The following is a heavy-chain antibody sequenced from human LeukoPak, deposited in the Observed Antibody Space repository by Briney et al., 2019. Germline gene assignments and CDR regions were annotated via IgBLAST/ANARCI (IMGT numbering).Heavy chain of an antibody. CDR1: GGTFSSYA. CDR2: IIPIFGTA. D-gene: IGHD3-10*01. CDR3: AVEGLYGSGSTFPWFDP. Sequence: GVSVKVSCKASGGTFSSYAISWVRQAPGQGLEWMGGIIPIFGTANYAQKFQGRVTITADKSTSTAYMELSSLRSEDTAVYYCAVEGLYGSGSTFPWFDPWGQGTLVTVSS. J-gene: IGHJ5*02. V-gene: IGHV1-69*06.